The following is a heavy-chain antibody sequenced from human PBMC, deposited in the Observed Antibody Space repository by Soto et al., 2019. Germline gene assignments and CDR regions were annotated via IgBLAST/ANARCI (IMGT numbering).Heavy chain of an antibody. CDR1: GFSLTTRGVG. D-gene: IGHD5-18*01. CDR3: AHRPRGFSYHFDS. CDR2: IYWDDDE. J-gene: IGHJ4*02. Sequence: QITLKESGPSLVKPTQALTLTCTFSGFSLTTRGVGVGWIRQPPGKALEWLALIYWDDDEGYSPSLKSRLTITKDTSKTQVVLTITNMDPADTATYYCAHRPRGFSYHFDSWGQGTLVTVSS. V-gene: IGHV2-5*02.